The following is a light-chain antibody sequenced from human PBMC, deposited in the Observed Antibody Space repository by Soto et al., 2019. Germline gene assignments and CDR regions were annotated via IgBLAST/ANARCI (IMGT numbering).Light chain of an antibody. V-gene: IGLV3-1*01. CDR3: QAWDINTAV. Sequence: SYELTQPPSVSVSPGQTVSITCSGDKLGDKFACWYQQKPGQSPVLVIYEDYKRPSGIPERFSGSNSGNTATLTISDTQAMDEADYYCQAWDINTAVFGTGTKVTVL. CDR1: KLGDKF. CDR2: EDY. J-gene: IGLJ1*01.